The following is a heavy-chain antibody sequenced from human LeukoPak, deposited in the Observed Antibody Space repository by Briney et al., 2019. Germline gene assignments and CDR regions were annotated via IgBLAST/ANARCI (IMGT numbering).Heavy chain of an antibody. D-gene: IGHD3-10*01. Sequence: GGSLRLSCAASGFTFSSYSMNWVRQAPGKGLEWVSSISSSSSYIYYADSVKGRFTISRDNSKNTLYLQMNSLRAEDTAVYYCAKGRSMVRGVSEADYWGQGTLVTVSS. CDR2: ISSSSSYI. CDR1: GFTFSSYS. V-gene: IGHV3-21*04. J-gene: IGHJ4*02. CDR3: AKGRSMVRGVSEADY.